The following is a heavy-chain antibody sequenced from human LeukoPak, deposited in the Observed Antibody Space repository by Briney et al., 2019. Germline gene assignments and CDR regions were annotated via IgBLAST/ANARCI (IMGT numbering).Heavy chain of an antibody. CDR2: IYYTGST. CDR1: GGSISSGGYY. D-gene: IGHD3-22*01. V-gene: IGHV4-31*03. Sequence: PSQTLSLTCTVSGGSISSGGYYWSWIRQHPGKGLEWIGYIYYTGSTYYNPSLKSRVTISVATSKNQFSLKLSSVTAADTAVYYCTRDGPRSSGYPDNWGQGALVTVSS. CDR3: TRDGPRSSGYPDN. J-gene: IGHJ4*02.